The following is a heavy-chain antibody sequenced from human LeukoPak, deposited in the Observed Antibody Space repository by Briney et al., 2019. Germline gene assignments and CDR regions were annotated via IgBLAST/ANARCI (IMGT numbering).Heavy chain of an antibody. CDR2: IRYDGNIK. CDR3: AKGPYYNILTGYRKGGAFDV. D-gene: IGHD3-9*01. Sequence: GGSLRLSCAASGFTFSSYGMHWVRQAPGKGLEWVTFIRYDGNIKYYADSVKGRFTISRDSSKNTLYLQMNSLRAEDTAVYYCAKGPYYNILTGYRKGGAFDVWGRGTMVTVSS. J-gene: IGHJ3*01. V-gene: IGHV3-30*02. CDR1: GFTFSSYG.